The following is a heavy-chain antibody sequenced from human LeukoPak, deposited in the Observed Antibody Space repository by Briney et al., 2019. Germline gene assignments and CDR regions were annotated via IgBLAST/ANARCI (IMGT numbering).Heavy chain of an antibody. J-gene: IGHJ4*02. Sequence: ASVKVSCKASGYTFTSYGISWVRQAPGQGLEWMGWISAYNGNTNYVQKLQGRVTMTTDTSTSTAYMELRSLRSDDTAVYYCARGGDYVWGSYHQPDYWGQGTLVTVSS. CDR3: ARGGDYVWGSYHQPDY. D-gene: IGHD3-16*02. CDR2: ISAYNGNT. CDR1: GYTFTSYG. V-gene: IGHV1-18*01.